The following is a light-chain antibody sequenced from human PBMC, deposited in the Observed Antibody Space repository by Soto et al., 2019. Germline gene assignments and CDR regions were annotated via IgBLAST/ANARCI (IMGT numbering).Light chain of an antibody. J-gene: IGKJ4*01. CDR3: QQYGSSALS. CDR1: QSVSSSY. CDR2: GTS. Sequence: EIGLTQSPGTLSLSPGDRATLSCRASQSVSSSYLVWYQQRPGQRPRLLIYGTSNRAAGIPDRFTGSGSGTDFTLTIYRLEPEDSAVYYCQQYGSSALSFGGGTKV. V-gene: IGKV3-20*01.